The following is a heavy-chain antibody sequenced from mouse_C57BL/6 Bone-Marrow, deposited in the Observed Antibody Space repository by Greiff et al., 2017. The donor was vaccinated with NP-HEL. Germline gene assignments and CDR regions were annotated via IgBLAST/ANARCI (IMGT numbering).Heavy chain of an antibody. CDR3: ARWGYAMDY. J-gene: IGHJ4*01. Sequence: EVQVVESGPELVKPGASVKIPCKASGYTFTDYNMDWVKQSHGKSLEWIGDINPNNGGTIYNQKFKGKATLTVDKSSSTAYMELRSLTSEDTAVYYCARWGYAMDYWGQGTSVTVSS. V-gene: IGHV1-18*01. CDR1: GYTFTDYN. CDR2: INPNNGGT.